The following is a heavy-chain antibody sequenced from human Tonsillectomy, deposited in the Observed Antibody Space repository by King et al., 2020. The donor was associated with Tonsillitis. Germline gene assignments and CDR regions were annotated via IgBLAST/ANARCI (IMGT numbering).Heavy chain of an antibody. CDR1: GFTFSSYE. CDR3: AREEYSYVYARLGYYGMDV. Sequence: VQLVESGGGVVQPGKSLRLSCAASGFTFSSYEMHWVRQAPGKGLEWVAIISYDGSNKYSADSVKGRFTISRDNSKNTLYLQMNSLRAEDTALYYWAREEYSYVYARLGYYGMDVWGQGTTVTVSS. CDR2: ISYDGSNK. V-gene: IGHV3-30*04. D-gene: IGHD5-18*01. J-gene: IGHJ6*02.